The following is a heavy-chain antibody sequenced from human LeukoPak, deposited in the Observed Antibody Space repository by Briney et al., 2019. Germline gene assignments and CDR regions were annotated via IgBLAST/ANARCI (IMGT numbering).Heavy chain of an antibody. D-gene: IGHD1-26*01. Sequence: ASVKVSCKASGGTFSSYAISWVRQAPGQGLEWMGWMNPNSGNTGYAQKFQGRVTMTRNTSISTAYMELSSLRSEDTAVYYCATVPYSGSYYAETVLPYYFDYWGQGTLVTVSS. CDR1: GGTFSSYA. CDR2: MNPNSGNT. J-gene: IGHJ4*02. V-gene: IGHV1-8*02. CDR3: ATVPYSGSYYAETVLPYYFDY.